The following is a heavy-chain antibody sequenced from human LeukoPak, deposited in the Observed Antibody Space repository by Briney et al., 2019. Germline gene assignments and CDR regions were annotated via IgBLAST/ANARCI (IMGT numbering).Heavy chain of an antibody. CDR1: GGSFSGYY. CDR3: ARAGDYCSSTSCYRGSNWFDP. V-gene: IGHV4-34*01. CDR2: INHSGST. Sequence: SETLSLTCAVYGGSFSGYYWSWIRQPPGKGLEWIGEINHSGSTNYNPSLKSRVTISVDTSKNQFSLKLSSVTAADTAVYYCARAGDYCSSTSCYRGSNWFDPWGQGTLVTVSS. J-gene: IGHJ5*02. D-gene: IGHD2-2*02.